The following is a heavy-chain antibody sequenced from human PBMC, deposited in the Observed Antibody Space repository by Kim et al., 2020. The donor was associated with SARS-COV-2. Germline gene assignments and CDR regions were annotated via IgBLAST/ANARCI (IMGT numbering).Heavy chain of an antibody. V-gene: IGHV3-33*05. D-gene: IGHD2-2*02. CDR1: GFTFSSYG. Sequence: GGSLRLSCAASGFTFSSYGMHWVRQAPGKGLEWVAVISYDGSNKYYADSVKGRFTISRDNSKNTLYLQMNSLRAEDTAVYYCAREKGAKAAIGCDYWGQGTLVTVSS. J-gene: IGHJ4*02. CDR2: ISYDGSNK. CDR3: AREKGAKAAIGCDY.